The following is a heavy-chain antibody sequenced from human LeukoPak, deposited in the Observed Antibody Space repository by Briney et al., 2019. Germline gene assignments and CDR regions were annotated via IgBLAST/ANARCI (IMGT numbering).Heavy chain of an antibody. CDR1: GGSFSGYY. Sequence: SETLSLTCAVYGGSFSGYYWSWIRQPPGKGLEWIGEINYSGSTNYNPSLKSRVTISVDTSKNQFSLKLSSVTAADTAVYYCARARVWFGECLDYWGQGTLVTVSS. D-gene: IGHD3-10*01. V-gene: IGHV4-34*01. CDR3: ARARVWFGECLDY. CDR2: INYSGST. J-gene: IGHJ4*02.